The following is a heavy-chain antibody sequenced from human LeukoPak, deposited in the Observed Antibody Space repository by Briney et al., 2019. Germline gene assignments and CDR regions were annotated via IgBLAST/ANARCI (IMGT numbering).Heavy chain of an antibody. J-gene: IGHJ3*02. CDR2: IYTSGST. CDR3: ASSNSSGWSI. CDR1: GFTFSDYY. V-gene: IGHV4-4*07. D-gene: IGHD6-19*01. Sequence: GSLRLSCAASGFTFSDYYMSWIRQPAGKGLEWIGRIYTSGSTNYNPSLKSRVTMSVDTSKNQFSLKLSSVTAADTAMYYCASSNSSGWSIWGQGTMVTVSS.